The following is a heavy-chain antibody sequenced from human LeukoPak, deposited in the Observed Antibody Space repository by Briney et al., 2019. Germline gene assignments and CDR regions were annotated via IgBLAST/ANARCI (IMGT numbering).Heavy chain of an antibody. CDR2: INHSGRT. V-gene: IGHV4-34*01. J-gene: IGHJ5*02. D-gene: IGHD2/OR15-2a*01. CDR1: GASFSVYY. Sequence: PSETLSLTCAVYGASFSVYYWSWIRQPPGKGLEWIGEINHSGRTNYNPSLKSRVTISVDTTKNQFSLKLSSVTAADTAVYYCARVLGPVDPWGQGTLVTVSS. CDR3: ARVLGPVDP.